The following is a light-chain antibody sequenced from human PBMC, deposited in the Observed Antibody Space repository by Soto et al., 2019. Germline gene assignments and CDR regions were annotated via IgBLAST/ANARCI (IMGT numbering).Light chain of an antibody. CDR1: QGISSY. V-gene: IGKV1-9*01. CDR3: QQYNSSPFT. J-gene: IGKJ2*01. CDR2: AAS. Sequence: IPLTQSPSSLSASVGDRVTITCRASQGISSYLAWYQQKPGRAPNLLIYAASTLQSGVPSRFSGSGSGTDFTLTISSLQPEDFASYYCQQYNSSPFTFGQGTKLEIK.